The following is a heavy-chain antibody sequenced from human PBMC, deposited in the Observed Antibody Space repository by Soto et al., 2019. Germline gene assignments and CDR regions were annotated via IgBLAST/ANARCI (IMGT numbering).Heavy chain of an antibody. CDR1: GGTFSSYA. D-gene: IGHD2-2*02. CDR3: ARLIGYCSSTSCYTRIAARSIGMDV. CDR2: IIPIFGTA. J-gene: IGHJ6*02. Sequence: SVKVSCKASGGTFSSYAISWVRQAPGQGLEWMGGIIPIFGTANYAQKFQGRLTITADKSTSTAYMELSSLRSEDTAVYYCARLIGYCSSTSCYTRIAARSIGMDVWGQGTTVTVSS. V-gene: IGHV1-69*06.